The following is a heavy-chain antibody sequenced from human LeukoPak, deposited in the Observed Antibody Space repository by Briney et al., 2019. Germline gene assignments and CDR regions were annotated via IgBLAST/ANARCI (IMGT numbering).Heavy chain of an antibody. D-gene: IGHD3-16*01. CDR2: ISHTGSTM. V-gene: IGHV3-48*04. CDR3: AKDSGGGYYYYYYVMDV. CDR1: GFSFSSYS. J-gene: IGHJ6*02. Sequence: PGGSLRLSCAASGFSFSSYSMNWVRQAPGKGLEWVSYISHTGSTMSYADSVKGRFTISRDNARNSLYLQMNSLRAEDTAVYYCAKDSGGGYYYYYYVMDVWGQGTTVTVSS.